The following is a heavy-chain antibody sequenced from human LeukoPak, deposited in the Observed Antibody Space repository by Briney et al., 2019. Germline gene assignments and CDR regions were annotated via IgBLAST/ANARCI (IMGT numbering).Heavy chain of an antibody. CDR1: GFTFSSYS. D-gene: IGHD2-15*01. CDR3: AAPYCSGGSCYIEYFQH. V-gene: IGHV3-21*01. CDR2: ISSSSSYI. J-gene: IGHJ1*01. Sequence: GGSLRLPCAASGFTFSSYSMNWARQAPGKGLEWVSSISSSSSYIYYADSVKGRFTISRDNAKNSLYLQMNSLRAEDTAVYYCAAPYCSGGSCYIEYFQHWGQGTLVTVSS.